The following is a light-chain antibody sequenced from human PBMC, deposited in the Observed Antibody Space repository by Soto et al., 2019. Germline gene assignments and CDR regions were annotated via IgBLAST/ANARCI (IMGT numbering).Light chain of an antibody. Sequence: EIVMTQSPATLSVSPGERATLSCRASQSVSNNVAWYQQKPGQAPRLLIYHAATRATGIPGRFSGSGSGTEVPLTISSLQSEDFAVYYCQQYNEWPLTFGGGTKVEIK. J-gene: IGKJ4*01. CDR3: QQYNEWPLT. V-gene: IGKV3-15*01. CDR1: QSVSNN. CDR2: HAA.